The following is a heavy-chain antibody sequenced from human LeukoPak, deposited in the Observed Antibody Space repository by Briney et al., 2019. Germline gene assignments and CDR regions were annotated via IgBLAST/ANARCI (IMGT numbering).Heavy chain of an antibody. V-gene: IGHV4-30-4*08. J-gene: IGHJ6*03. CDR3: AKGSGSPDYYYYYMDV. CDR2: IFSSGGT. Sequence: SETLSLTCNVSGGSISSGDYYWTWIRQPPGKGLEWIGYIFSSGGTYYNPSLKSRVTISLDTSKNQFSLKLSSVTAADTAVYYCAKGSGSPDYYYYYMDVWGKGTTVTVSS. D-gene: IGHD1-26*01. CDR1: GGSISSGDYY.